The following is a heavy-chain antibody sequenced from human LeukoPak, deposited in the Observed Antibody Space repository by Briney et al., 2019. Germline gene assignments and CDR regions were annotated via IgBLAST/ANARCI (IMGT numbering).Heavy chain of an antibody. Sequence: GGSLRLSCAASGFTFSDYYMSWIRQAPGKGLEWVSYISSSGSTIYYADSVKGRFTISRDNAKNSLYLQMNSLRAEDTAVYYCARTRDTVEMATISNYFDYWGQGTLVTVSS. V-gene: IGHV3-11*01. CDR2: ISSSGSTI. J-gene: IGHJ4*02. D-gene: IGHD5-24*01. CDR3: ARTRDTVEMATISNYFDY. CDR1: GFTFSDYY.